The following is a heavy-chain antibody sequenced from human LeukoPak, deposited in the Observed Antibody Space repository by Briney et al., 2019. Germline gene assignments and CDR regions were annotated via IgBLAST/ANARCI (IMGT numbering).Heavy chain of an antibody. J-gene: IGHJ4*02. V-gene: IGHV4-4*02. D-gene: IGHD5-12*01. Sequence: SETLSLTCAVSGGSISSSNWWSWVRQPPGKGLEWIGEIYHSGSTNYNPSLKSRVTISVDTSKNQFSLKLSSVTAADTAVYYCARVWGYSGYDPVYYFDYWGQGTLVTVSS. CDR1: GGSISSSNW. CDR2: IYHSGST. CDR3: ARVWGYSGYDPVYYFDY.